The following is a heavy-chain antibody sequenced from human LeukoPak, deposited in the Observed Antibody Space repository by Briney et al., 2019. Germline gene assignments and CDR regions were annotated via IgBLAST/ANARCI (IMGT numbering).Heavy chain of an antibody. Sequence: SETLSLTCTVSGASVTSTGYCWAWLRQPPGKGLEWIGSIYDNGNIYYNPPLTSRVTLSLDTSKNQFSLKLSSVTAADTAVYYCAREEYAFNSYMDFWGKGTTVTVSS. CDR1: GASVTSTGYC. CDR2: IYDNGNI. CDR3: AREEYAFNSYMDF. V-gene: IGHV4-39*07. J-gene: IGHJ6*03. D-gene: IGHD2-2*01.